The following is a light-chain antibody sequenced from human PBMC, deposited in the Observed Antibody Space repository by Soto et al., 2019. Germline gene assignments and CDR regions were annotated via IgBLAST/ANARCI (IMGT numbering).Light chain of an antibody. CDR1: SSNVGNNY. CDR3: ATWDTSLSAVV. V-gene: IGLV1-51*01. J-gene: IGLJ2*01. Sequence: QSILTQPPSVSATPGQKVTISCSGSSSNVGNNYLSWYQQLPGTGPKLLIHANDKRPSGIPDRISGSKSGTSATLDITGLQTGDEADYYCATWDTSLSAVVFGGGTKVTVL. CDR2: AND.